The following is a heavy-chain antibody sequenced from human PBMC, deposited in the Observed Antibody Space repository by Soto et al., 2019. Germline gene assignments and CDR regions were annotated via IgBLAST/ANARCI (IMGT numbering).Heavy chain of an antibody. CDR1: GFSISGYS. D-gene: IGHD2-15*01. J-gene: IGHJ6*03. CDR3: ARLYCSGANCYPYPYHMDF. CDR2: ISRSSTNI. Sequence: PGGSLRLSCAASGFSISGYSMSWVRQAPGKGLEWVSSISRSSTNINYADSVKGRFTISRDNAKNSLYLQMNSLRAEDTAVYYCARLYCSGANCYPYPYHMDFWGKGTTVTVS. V-gene: IGHV3-21*01.